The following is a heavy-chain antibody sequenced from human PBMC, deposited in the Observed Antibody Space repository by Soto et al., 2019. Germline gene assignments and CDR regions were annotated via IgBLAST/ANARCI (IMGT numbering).Heavy chain of an antibody. Sequence: ASVKVSCKASGYTFTSYGTSWVRQAPGQGLEWMGWISAYNGNTNYAQKLQGRVTMTTDTSTSTAYMELRSLRSDDTAVYYCARVCSGGSCYPGYPDYWGQGTLVTVSS. CDR3: ARVCSGGSCYPGYPDY. CDR2: ISAYNGNT. D-gene: IGHD2-15*01. V-gene: IGHV1-18*01. CDR1: GYTFTSYG. J-gene: IGHJ4*02.